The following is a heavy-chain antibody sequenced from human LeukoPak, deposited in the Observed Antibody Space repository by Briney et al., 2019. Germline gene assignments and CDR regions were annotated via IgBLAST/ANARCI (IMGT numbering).Heavy chain of an antibody. Sequence: SETLSLTCTVSGGSISSYYWSWIRQPPGKGLEWIGYIYYSGSTNYNPSLKSRVTISVDTSKNQFSLKLSSVTAADTAVYYCASRWGYYDSSGYYPSHFDYWGQGTLVTVSS. D-gene: IGHD3-22*01. V-gene: IGHV4-59*08. CDR2: IYYSGST. CDR1: GGSISSYY. J-gene: IGHJ4*02. CDR3: ASRWGYYDSSGYYPSHFDY.